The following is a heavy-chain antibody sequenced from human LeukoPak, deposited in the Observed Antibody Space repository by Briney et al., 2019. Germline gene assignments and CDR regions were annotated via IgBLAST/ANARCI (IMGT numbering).Heavy chain of an antibody. V-gene: IGHV3-23*01. CDR3: AKGPSSSPCCSGGSCYFDY. D-gene: IGHD2-15*01. CDR1: GFTFSSYA. J-gene: IGHJ4*02. CDR2: ISGSGGST. Sequence: GGSLRLSCAASGFTFSSYAMSWVRQAPGKGLEWVSVISGSGGSTYYADSVKGRFTISRDNSKNTLYLQMNSLRAEDTAVYYCAKGPSSSPCCSGGSCYFDYWGQGTLVTVSS.